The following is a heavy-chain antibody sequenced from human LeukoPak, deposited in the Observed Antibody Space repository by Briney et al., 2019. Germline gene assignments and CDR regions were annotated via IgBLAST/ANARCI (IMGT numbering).Heavy chain of an antibody. CDR1: GFTFTSHA. CDR3: AKLIQIVGASDDDY. Sequence: GGSLRLSCAASGFTFTSHAMSWVRQAPEKGLEWVSSTSDSGDSTYYADSVKGRFTISRDNSKKTLYLQMNSLRAEDTAIYYCAKLIQIVGASDDDYWGQGNLVTVSS. J-gene: IGHJ4*02. CDR2: TSDSGDST. D-gene: IGHD1-26*01. V-gene: IGHV3-23*01.